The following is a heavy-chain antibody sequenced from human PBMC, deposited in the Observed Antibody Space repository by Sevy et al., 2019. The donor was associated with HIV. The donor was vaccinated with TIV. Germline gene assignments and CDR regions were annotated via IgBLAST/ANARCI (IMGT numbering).Heavy chain of an antibody. CDR1: GVTVSSNF. CDR3: ARGKHVSDYYGSFDY. CDR2: IWLTGAT. V-gene: IGHV3-53*01. Sequence: GGSLRLSCTVSGVTVSSNFISWVRQAPGMGLEWVSVIWLTGATYYADSVKGRFTISRDNSKNTVYLDMSSLRADDTAVYFCARGKHVSDYYGSFDYWGQRTLVTVSS. D-gene: IGHD3-3*01. J-gene: IGHJ4*02.